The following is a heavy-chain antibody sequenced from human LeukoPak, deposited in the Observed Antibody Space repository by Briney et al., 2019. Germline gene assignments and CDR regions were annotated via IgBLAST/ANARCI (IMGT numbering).Heavy chain of an antibody. CDR2: IHHSGTT. V-gene: IGHV4-4*02. D-gene: IGHD2-15*01. Sequence: SETLSLTCNVLGGSIRSSSWWTWVRQPPGKGLECIGEIHHSGTTNYNPSLKSRVTISVDKSKNQFSLKVNSVTAADTAVYYCARAFLVGYSPEEYFFDYWGQGTLVTVSS. CDR3: ARAFLVGYSPEEYFFDY. CDR1: GGSIRSSSW. J-gene: IGHJ4*02.